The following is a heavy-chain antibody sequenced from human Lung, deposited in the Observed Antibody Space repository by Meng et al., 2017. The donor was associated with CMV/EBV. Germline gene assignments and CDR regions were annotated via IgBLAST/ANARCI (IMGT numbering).Heavy chain of an antibody. Sequence: GGSLRLSCAASGFTVSGNYMNWVRQAPGKGLEWVSVIYSGGSTYYADSVKGRLTISRDKSKNTLYHQMNSMRAEETDVYYCARDSYGIDVWGQGTTVTVPS. V-gene: IGHV3-53*01. J-gene: IGHJ6*02. CDR1: GFTVSGNY. CDR3: ARDSYGIDV. CDR2: IYSGGST.